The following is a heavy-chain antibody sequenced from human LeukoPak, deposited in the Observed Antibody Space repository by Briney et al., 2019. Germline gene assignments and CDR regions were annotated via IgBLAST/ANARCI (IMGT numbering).Heavy chain of an antibody. CDR1: GFTFTNHA. CDR2: IWYDGSDK. Sequence: GGSLRLSCAASGFTFTNHAMHWVRQAPGKGLEWVAVIWYDGSDKYYADSVKGRFTISRDNFKNTLFLQMNSLRAEDTAVYYCAKKRYEDGTSSPGYLDVWGQGTTVTVSS. V-gene: IGHV3-33*06. J-gene: IGHJ6*02. D-gene: IGHD1-1*01. CDR3: AKKRYEDGTSSPGYLDV.